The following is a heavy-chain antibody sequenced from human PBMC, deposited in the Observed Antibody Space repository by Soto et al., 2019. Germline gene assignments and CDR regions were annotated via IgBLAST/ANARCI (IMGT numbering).Heavy chain of an antibody. Sequence: QVQLVQSGAEVKKPGASMKVSCKASGYTFSDYYMHWVRQAPGQGLECMGWISLNNGATNYAQKFQDRVTMTRDASITTAYMELRRLRPDDTAVYYCARGGDFCSTGSFNSSLGDAFDVWGQVTTVTVSS. CDR2: ISLNNGAT. D-gene: IGHD2-15*01. J-gene: IGHJ3*01. CDR3: ARGGDFCSTGSFNSSLGDAFDV. V-gene: IGHV1-2*02. CDR1: GYTFSDYY.